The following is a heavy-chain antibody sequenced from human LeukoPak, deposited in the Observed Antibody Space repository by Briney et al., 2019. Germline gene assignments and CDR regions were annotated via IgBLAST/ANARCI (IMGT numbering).Heavy chain of an antibody. Sequence: GGSLRLSCAASGFTFSSYAMSWVRQAPGKGLEWVSGILDSGYSTYYANSVKGRFTISRDNSNNTLYLQMNSLRAEDKAVYYCAKLGGPPRHNYYVGVWGKGTTVAVSS. CDR2: ILDSGYST. CDR3: AKLGGPPRHNYYVGV. D-gene: IGHD3-16*01. J-gene: IGHJ6*03. CDR1: GFTFSSYA. V-gene: IGHV3-23*01.